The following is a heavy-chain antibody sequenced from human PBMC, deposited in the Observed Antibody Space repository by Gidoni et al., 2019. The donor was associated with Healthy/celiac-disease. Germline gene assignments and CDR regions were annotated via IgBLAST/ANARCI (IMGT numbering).Heavy chain of an antibody. Sequence: EVQLLASGGGLVQPGGSLRLSCAASGFTFRSYAMGWVRQAPGKGLEWVSAISGRGGSTYYADSVKGRFTISRDNSKNTLYLQMNSLRAEDTAVYYCAKDLGVGATAPFDYWGQGTLVTVSS. CDR2: ISGRGGST. CDR3: AKDLGVGATAPFDY. D-gene: IGHD1-26*01. V-gene: IGHV3-23*01. J-gene: IGHJ4*02. CDR1: GFTFRSYA.